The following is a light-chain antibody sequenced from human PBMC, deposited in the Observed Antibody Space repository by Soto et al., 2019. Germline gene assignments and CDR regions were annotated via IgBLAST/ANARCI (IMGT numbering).Light chain of an antibody. CDR2: EVT. CDR1: SSDVGRYNY. CDR3: STFGGTGV. Sequence: QSVLTHPDSVSGSPGQSIALSCPGTSSDVGRYNYVSWYQQHPGKAPKLMIYEVTNRPSGVSNRFSGSKSGNTASLTITGLQADDEADYYCSTFGGTGVFGTGTKVTVL. V-gene: IGLV2-14*01. J-gene: IGLJ1*01.